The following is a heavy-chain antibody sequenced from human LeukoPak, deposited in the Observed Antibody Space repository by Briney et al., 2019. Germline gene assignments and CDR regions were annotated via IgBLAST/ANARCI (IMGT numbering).Heavy chain of an antibody. Sequence: ASVKVSCKVSGYTLSELPMHWVRQAPGKGLEWMGSFDPEDGEIIYAQKFQGRVAMTEDTSTDTAYMELSSLRSEDTAVYFCSTDRSGSYLDGGVADYMDVWGKGTTVTVSS. CDR2: FDPEDGEI. CDR1: GYTLSELP. J-gene: IGHJ6*03. CDR3: STDRSGSYLDGGVADYMDV. V-gene: IGHV1-24*01. D-gene: IGHD1-26*01.